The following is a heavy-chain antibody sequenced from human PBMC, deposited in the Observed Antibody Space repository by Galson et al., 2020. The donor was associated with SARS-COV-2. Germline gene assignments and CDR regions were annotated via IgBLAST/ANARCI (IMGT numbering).Heavy chain of an antibody. D-gene: IGHD3-10*01. CDR1: DDSISSRDNY. Sequence: SETLSPTCTVSDDSISSRDNYWTWIRQHPGKGLVWPGCIYYSGATHYSPSLKSRVTISLDTSTTHFSLNLSSVAAADPDVYYCVSSYDSVCFYPWYWGKGTLVTVSS. CDR3: VSSYDSVCFYPWY. CDR2: IYYSGAT. V-gene: IGHV4-31*03. J-gene: IGHJ4*02.